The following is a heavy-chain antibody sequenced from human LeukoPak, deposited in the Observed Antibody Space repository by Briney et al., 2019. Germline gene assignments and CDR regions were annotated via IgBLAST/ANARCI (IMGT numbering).Heavy chain of an antibody. J-gene: IGHJ4*02. D-gene: IGHD3-10*01. V-gene: IGHV5-51*01. CDR2: IDPGDSDT. CDR1: GYSFTNYW. CDR3: ARVYYGSGSPFDY. Sequence: GESLKISCQVSGYSFTNYWIGWVRQMPGKGLEWMGSIDPGDSDTRYSPSFQGQVTISADKSISTAYLQWSSLKASDTAMYYCARVYYGSGSPFDYWGQGTLVTVSS.